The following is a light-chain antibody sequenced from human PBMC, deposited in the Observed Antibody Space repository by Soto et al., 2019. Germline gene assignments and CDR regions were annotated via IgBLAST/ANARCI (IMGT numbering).Light chain of an antibody. CDR1: QSVTSTF. Sequence: EIVLTQSPGTLSLSPGERATLSCMASQSVTSTFLAWYQQKPGQSPRLLISGVSTRATGIPDRFSGSGSRTDFTITISRLEPEDFAVYYGQQYGSSPLYSFGQGTKLDSK. CDR2: GVS. CDR3: QQYGSSPLYS. J-gene: IGKJ2*03. V-gene: IGKV3-20*01.